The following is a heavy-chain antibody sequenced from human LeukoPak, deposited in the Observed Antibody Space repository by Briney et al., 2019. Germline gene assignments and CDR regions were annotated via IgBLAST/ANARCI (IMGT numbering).Heavy chain of an antibody. Sequence: SETLSLTCTVSGGSISSYYWSWIRQPPGKGLEWVGYIYYSGSTNYNPSLKSRVTISVDTSKNQFSLKLSSVTAADTAVYYCARWSYDSSGYFLIDYWGQGTLVTVSS. CDR1: GGSISSYY. CDR3: ARWSYDSSGYFLIDY. J-gene: IGHJ4*02. V-gene: IGHV4-59*08. D-gene: IGHD3-22*01. CDR2: IYYSGST.